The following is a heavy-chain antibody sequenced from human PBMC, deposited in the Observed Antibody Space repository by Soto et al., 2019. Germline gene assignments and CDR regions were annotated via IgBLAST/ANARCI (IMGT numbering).Heavy chain of an antibody. CDR1: GGSFNGYY. J-gene: IGHJ4*02. V-gene: IGHV4-34*01. CDR3: ARSGHLFDY. D-gene: IGHD3-10*01. Sequence: SETLSLTCTVYGGSFNGYYWSWIRQPQGKGLEWIGEINHTGHTNYNPSLKSRVTISVDTSKNQFSLKLSSVTAADTAVYYCARSGHLFDYWGQGILVTVSS. CDR2: INHTGHT.